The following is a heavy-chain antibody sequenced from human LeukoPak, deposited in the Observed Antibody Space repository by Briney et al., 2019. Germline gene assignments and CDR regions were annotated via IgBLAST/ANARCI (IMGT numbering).Heavy chain of an antibody. V-gene: IGHV4-39*01. Sequence: SETLSLTCSVPGGSISELSYYWGWIRQPPGKGLEWIGNIYYSGSTYNNPSLESRVVISVDTSRNQFSLKLTSVTATDTAAYYCARQGVVGATGFDFWGQGILVTVSS. CDR3: ARQGVVGATGFDF. CDR1: GGSISELSYY. D-gene: IGHD1-26*01. CDR2: IYYSGST. J-gene: IGHJ4*02.